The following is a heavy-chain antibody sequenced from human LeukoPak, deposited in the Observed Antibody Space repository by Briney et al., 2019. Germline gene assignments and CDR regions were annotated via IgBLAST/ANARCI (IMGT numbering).Heavy chain of an antibody. J-gene: IGHJ6*02. CDR2: ISGRGGLT. V-gene: IGHV3-23*01. D-gene: IGHD2-15*01. CDR1: KFTFSNYA. Sequence: GGSLRLSCAASKFTFSNYAMSWVRQAPGKGLEWVSAISGRGGLTYTADSVKGRFTISRDNAKNSLYLQMNSLRAEDTAVYYCALYCSSSSCYGYYYAMDVWGQGTTVTVSS. CDR3: ALYCSSSSCYGYYYAMDV.